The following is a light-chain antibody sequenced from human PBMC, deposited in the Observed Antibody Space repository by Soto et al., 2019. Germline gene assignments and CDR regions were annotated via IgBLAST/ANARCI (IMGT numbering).Light chain of an antibody. CDR3: QQYDNLPLT. CDR2: DAS. J-gene: IGKJ4*01. Sequence: DIQMTQSPSSLSASVGDRVTITCQASQDISNYLNWYQQKPGKAPKLLIYDASNLETGAPSRFSGSGSETDFTFTISSLQPEDIATYYCQQYDNLPLTFGGGTKVDNK. CDR1: QDISNY. V-gene: IGKV1-33*01.